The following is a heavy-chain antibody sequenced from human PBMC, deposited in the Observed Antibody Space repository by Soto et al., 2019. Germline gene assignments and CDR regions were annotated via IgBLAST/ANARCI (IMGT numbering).Heavy chain of an antibody. D-gene: IGHD2-21*01. CDR1: WYTDTEYV. J-gene: IGHJ4*02. CDR3: ARSFVVVPALDY. CDR2: INAVNGNT. Sequence: SGRVACRGAWYTDTEYVMVGVGRSNEQGLEWMGWINAVNGNTKYSQKFQGRVTITRDTSASTAYLELSRMRSEDTAVYYCARSFVVVPALDYWGQATLVTVPS. V-gene: IGHV1-3*01.